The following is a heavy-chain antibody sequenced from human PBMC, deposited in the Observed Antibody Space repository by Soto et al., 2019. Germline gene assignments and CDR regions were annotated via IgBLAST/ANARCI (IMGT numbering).Heavy chain of an antibody. CDR2: ICSGGST. J-gene: IGHJ4*02. D-gene: IGHD5-12*01. Sequence: GGSLRLSCAASGLTFSSNYINWVRQAPGKGLEWVSVICSGGSTDYADSVKGRFTISRDNSKNTLYLQMNSLRAEDTAVYYCATGGDGYSFDYWGQGTRVSVSS. CDR1: GLTFSSNY. V-gene: IGHV3-53*01. CDR3: ATGGDGYSFDY.